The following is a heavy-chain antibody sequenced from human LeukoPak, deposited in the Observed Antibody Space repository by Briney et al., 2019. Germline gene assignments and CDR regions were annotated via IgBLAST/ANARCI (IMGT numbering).Heavy chain of an antibody. CDR2: IYPGDSDT. Sequence: GESLKISCKASGYSFDNYYIAWVRQMPGQGLEWMGIIYPGDSDTRYSPSFQGQVTISADKSISTAYLQWSSLKASDTAMYYCASTAHTPYCSGGSCYYDYWGQGTLVTVSS. J-gene: IGHJ4*02. V-gene: IGHV5-51*01. D-gene: IGHD2-15*01. CDR1: GYSFDNYY. CDR3: ASTAHTPYCSGGSCYYDY.